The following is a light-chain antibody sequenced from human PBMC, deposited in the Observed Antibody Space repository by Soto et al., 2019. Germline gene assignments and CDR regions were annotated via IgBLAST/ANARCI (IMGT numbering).Light chain of an antibody. V-gene: IGKV3-20*01. J-gene: IGKJ5*01. CDR3: HQYNNWHPFT. CDR2: GES. Sequence: EIVLTQSPGTLSFSXGERATLLCRVSHSVRNKCLVWYKQTPXEAPRLLXFGESNRATGILERLSGSGSGKDFTLTISSLLSEESAVYYCHQYNNWHPFTFGQGTRLEIK. CDR1: HSVRNKC.